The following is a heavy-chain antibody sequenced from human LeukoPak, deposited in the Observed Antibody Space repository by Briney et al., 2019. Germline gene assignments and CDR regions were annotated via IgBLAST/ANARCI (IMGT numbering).Heavy chain of an antibody. V-gene: IGHV4-30-2*01. Sequence: SETLSLTCAVSGGSISSGGYSWSWIRQPPGKGLEWLGYIHHSGITYDNPSLKSRVTILIDKSKNQFSLKLTSVTAADAAVYYCARASAAARVPFFDFWGQGTMVPVSS. CDR3: ARASAAARVPFFDF. CDR1: GGSISSGGYS. D-gene: IGHD2-15*01. CDR2: IHHSGIT. J-gene: IGHJ3*01.